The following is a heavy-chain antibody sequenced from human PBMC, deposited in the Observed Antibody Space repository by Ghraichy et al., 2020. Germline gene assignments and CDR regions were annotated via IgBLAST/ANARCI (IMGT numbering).Heavy chain of an antibody. CDR1: GFNFGSYA. Sequence: GGSLRLSCAASGFNFGSYALHWVRQAPGKGLEWVAIISYDGSNKYYVDSVKGRINISRDSSKNTLYLQMNSLRAEDTAVYYCARGDRQWDQFDYWGQGTLVTVSS. CDR2: ISYDGSNK. CDR3: ARGDRQWDQFDY. J-gene: IGHJ4*02. D-gene: IGHD1-26*01. V-gene: IGHV3-30-3*01.